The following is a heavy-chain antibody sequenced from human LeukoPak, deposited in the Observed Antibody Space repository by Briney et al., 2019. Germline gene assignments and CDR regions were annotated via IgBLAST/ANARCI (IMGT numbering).Heavy chain of an antibody. D-gene: IGHD3-10*01. Sequence: SQTLSLTCTVSGGSISSGGYYWSWIRQHPGKGLEWIGYIYYSGSTYYNPSLKSRVTISVDTSKNQFSLKLSSVTAADTAVYYCARVYGSGSLLFDYWGQGTLVTVSS. CDR1: GGSISSGGYY. J-gene: IGHJ4*02. CDR2: IYYSGST. V-gene: IGHV4-31*03. CDR3: ARVYGSGSLLFDY.